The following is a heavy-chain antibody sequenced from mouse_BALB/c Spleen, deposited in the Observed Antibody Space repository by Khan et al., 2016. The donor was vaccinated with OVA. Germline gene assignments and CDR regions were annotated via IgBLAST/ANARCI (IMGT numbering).Heavy chain of an antibody. D-gene: IGHD1-1*01. CDR3: ARLSSLYYAMDY. CDR2: VYPGADIT. Sequence: VQLQESGADLARPGASVKLSCKASDYTFTDFYIIWVKQKPGQGLEWIGEVYPGADITFYNENFRGKATLTTDKSSSTAYMQLSGLTSEDSAVYFCARLSSLYYAMDYWGQGTSVTVSS. J-gene: IGHJ4*01. CDR1: DYTFTDFY. V-gene: IGHV1-77*01.